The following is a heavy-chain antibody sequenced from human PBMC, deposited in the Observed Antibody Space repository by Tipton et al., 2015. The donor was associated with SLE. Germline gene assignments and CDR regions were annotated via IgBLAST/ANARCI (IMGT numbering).Heavy chain of an antibody. J-gene: IGHJ4*02. CDR3: ARGGNVWGSYRPFDY. CDR1: VGSISSYY. CDR2: MYYSGST. V-gene: IGHV4-59*01. D-gene: IGHD3-16*02. Sequence: TLSLTCTVSVGSISSYYWSWIRQPPGKGLEWIGYMYYSGSTNYNPSLKSRVTISVDTSKNQFSLKLSSVTAADTAVYYCARGGNVWGSYRPFDYWGQGTLVTVSS.